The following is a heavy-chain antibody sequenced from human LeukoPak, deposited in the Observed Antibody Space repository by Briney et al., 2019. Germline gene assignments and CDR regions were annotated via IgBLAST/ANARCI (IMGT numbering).Heavy chain of an antibody. D-gene: IGHD5-12*01. Sequence: SETLSLTCTVSGGSISSYYWSWIRQPPGKGLEWIGYSSYTGSTNYNPSLKSPVTISVDTSKNQFSLKLSSVTAADTAVYYCARVRGYSDYYYYMDVWGKGTTVTISS. CDR1: GGSISSYY. CDR2: SSYTGST. CDR3: ARVRGYSDYYYYMDV. V-gene: IGHV4-59*01. J-gene: IGHJ6*03.